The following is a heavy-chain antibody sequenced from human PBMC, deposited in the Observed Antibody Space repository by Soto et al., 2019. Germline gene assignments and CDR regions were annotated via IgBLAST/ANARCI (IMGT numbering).Heavy chain of an antibody. J-gene: IGHJ5*02. CDR3: ARGYSSGWHNWFDP. V-gene: IGHV3-74*01. CDR2: INTDGSST. D-gene: IGHD6-25*01. Sequence: GGSLRLPCAASGFTFSTSWMHWVRQAPGEGLVWVALINTDGSSTTYAASAKGRFTISRDNAKNALYLQMNSLRAEDTAVYYCARGYSSGWHNWFDPWGQGTLVTVSS. CDR1: GFTFSTSW.